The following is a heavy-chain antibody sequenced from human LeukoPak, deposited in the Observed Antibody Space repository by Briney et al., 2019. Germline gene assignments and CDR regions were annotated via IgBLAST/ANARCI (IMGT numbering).Heavy chain of an antibody. CDR3: ARGSSPPRLYYYYMDV. D-gene: IGHD3-10*01. CDR2: INHSGST. V-gene: IGHV4-34*01. Sequence: SETLSLTSAVYGGSFSGYYWSWIRQPPGKGLEWIGEINHSGSTNYNPSLKSRVTISVDTSKNQFSLKLSSVTAADTAVYYCARGSSPPRLYYYYMDVWGKGTTVTVSS. CDR1: GGSFSGYY. J-gene: IGHJ6*03.